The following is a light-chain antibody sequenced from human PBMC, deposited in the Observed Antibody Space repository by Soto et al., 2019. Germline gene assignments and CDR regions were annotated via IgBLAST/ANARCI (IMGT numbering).Light chain of an antibody. CDR2: DVS. CDR1: SSDVGGYNY. Sequence: QSVLTQPRSVSGSPGQSVTISCTGTSSDVGGYNYVSWYQQHPGKAPKVMIYDVSERPSGVPDRFSGSKSGNTASLTISALQAEDEADYYCCSYAGSPRYVFGTGTKLTVL. J-gene: IGLJ1*01. V-gene: IGLV2-11*01. CDR3: CSYAGSPRYV.